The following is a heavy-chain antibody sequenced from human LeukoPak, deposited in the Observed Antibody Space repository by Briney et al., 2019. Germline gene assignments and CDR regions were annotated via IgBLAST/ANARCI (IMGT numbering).Heavy chain of an antibody. J-gene: IGHJ4*02. Sequence: ASVKVSCKASGYTFTDYYVHWVRQAPGQGLEWMGWINPNSADTSYAQKFQGRVTMTRDTSISTAYMELGGLTSDDTAVYYCARPYCSGGSCHDYFDYWGQGTLVTVSS. CDR3: ARPYCSGGSCHDYFDY. V-gene: IGHV1-2*02. D-gene: IGHD2-15*01. CDR2: INPNSADT. CDR1: GYTFTDYY.